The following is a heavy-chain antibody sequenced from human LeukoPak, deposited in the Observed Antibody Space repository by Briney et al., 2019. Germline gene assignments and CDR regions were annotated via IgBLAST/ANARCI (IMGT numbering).Heavy chain of an antibody. CDR2: ISYDGSNK. D-gene: IGHD2-2*01. CDR3: AKERIVVVPAALDY. CDR1: GFTFSSYG. Sequence: GGSLRLSCAASGFTFSSYGMHWVRQAPGKGLEWVAVISYDGSNKYYADSVKGRFTISRDNSKNTLYLQMNSLRAEDTAVYYCAKERIVVVPAALDYWGRGTLVTVSS. J-gene: IGHJ4*02. V-gene: IGHV3-30*18.